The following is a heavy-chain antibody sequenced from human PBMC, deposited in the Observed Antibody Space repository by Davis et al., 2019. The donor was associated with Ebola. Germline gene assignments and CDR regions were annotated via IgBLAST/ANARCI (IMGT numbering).Heavy chain of an antibody. J-gene: IGHJ4*02. CDR1: GFTFSSYG. CDR3: ARVGSGYSYGSDY. D-gene: IGHD5-18*01. Sequence: GESLKISCAASGFTFSSYGMHWVRQAPGKGLEWVAVIWYDGSNKYYADSVKGRFTISRDNSKNTLYLQMNSLRAEDTAVYYCARVGSGYSYGSDYWGQGTLVTVSS. CDR2: IWYDGSNK. V-gene: IGHV3-33*01.